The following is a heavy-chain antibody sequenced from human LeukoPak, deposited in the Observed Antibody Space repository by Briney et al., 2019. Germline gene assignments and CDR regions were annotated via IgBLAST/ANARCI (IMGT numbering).Heavy chain of an antibody. J-gene: IGHJ4*02. CDR2: INPNSGGT. V-gene: IGHV1-2*02. CDR3: ARVGATVTTIDY. Sequence: ASVKVSCKASGYTFTGYYTHWVRQAPGQGLEWMGWINPNSGGTNYAQKFQGRVTMTRDTSISTAYMELSRLRSDDTAVYYCARVGATVTTIDYWGQGTLVTVSS. D-gene: IGHD4-17*01. CDR1: GYTFTGYY.